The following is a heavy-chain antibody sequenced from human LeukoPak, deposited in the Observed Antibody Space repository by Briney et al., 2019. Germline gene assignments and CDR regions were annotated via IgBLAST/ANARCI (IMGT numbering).Heavy chain of an antibody. CDR3: ARVRPRYNWNDGINWFDP. Sequence: ASVKVSCKASGYTFTSYGISWVRQAPGQGLEWMGWISAYNGNTNYAQKLQGRVTMTTDTSTSTAYMELRGLRSDDTAVYYCARVRPRYNWNDGINWFDPWGQGTLVTVSS. V-gene: IGHV1-18*04. J-gene: IGHJ5*02. CDR1: GYTFTSYG. CDR2: ISAYNGNT. D-gene: IGHD1-1*01.